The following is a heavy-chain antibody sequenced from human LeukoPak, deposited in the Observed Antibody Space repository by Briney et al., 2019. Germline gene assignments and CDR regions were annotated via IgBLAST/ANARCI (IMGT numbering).Heavy chain of an antibody. CDR1: GFTFSSYG. CDR2: IGYDGSNL. Sequence: GGSLRLSCAASGFTFSSYGIHWVRQAPGKGLEWVAFIGYDGSNLYYADSVKGRFTISRDNSKNMSYLQLNSLRDEDSAVYFCARDGGLYSMVRGADYNYFDFWGQGTLVTVSS. V-gene: IGHV3-30*02. CDR3: ARDGGLYSMVRGADYNYFDF. D-gene: IGHD3-10*01. J-gene: IGHJ4*02.